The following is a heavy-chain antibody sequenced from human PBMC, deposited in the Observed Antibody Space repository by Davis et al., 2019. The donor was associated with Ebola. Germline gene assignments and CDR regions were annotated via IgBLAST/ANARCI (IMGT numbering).Heavy chain of an antibody. CDR2: ISGRDGRT. V-gene: IGHV3-23*01. Sequence: GESLKISCAASGFTFNNDAMSWVRQAPGKGLEWVSGISGRDGRTFYVDSVKGRLTISRDNSKNTVYLEMNSLRVEDTAVYFCARGSGSVSFSELTNWGQGTLVTVSS. D-gene: IGHD3-10*01. J-gene: IGHJ4*02. CDR3: ARGSGSVSFSELTN. CDR1: GFTFNNDA.